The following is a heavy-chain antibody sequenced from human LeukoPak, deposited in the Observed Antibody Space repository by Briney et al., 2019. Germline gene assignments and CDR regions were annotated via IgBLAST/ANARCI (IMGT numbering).Heavy chain of an antibody. CDR1: GDSVSSNSAA. V-gene: IGHV6-1*01. CDR3: ARELTGDFVGGRENWFDP. D-gene: IGHD7-27*01. CDR2: TYYRSKWYN. J-gene: IGHJ5*02. Sequence: SQTLSLTCAISGDSVSSNSAAWNWIRQSPSRGLEWLGRTYYRSKWYNDYAVSVKSRITINPDTSKNQFSLQLNSVTPEDTAVYYCARELTGDFVGGRENWFDPWGQGTLVTVSS.